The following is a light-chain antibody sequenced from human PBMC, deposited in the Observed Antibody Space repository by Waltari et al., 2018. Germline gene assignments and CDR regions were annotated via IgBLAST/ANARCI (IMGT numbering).Light chain of an antibody. Sequence: QMTQSPSSLSASVGDRITISCQSSQDVINFINWYQQKPGKAPQLLIYDGATLTTGVPSRFSGSGSGTHFTLTINSLQPEDVGNYYCQQSEAFGKETKVEI. V-gene: IGKV1-33*01. CDR3: QQSEA. CDR2: DGA. CDR1: QDVINF. J-gene: IGKJ1*01.